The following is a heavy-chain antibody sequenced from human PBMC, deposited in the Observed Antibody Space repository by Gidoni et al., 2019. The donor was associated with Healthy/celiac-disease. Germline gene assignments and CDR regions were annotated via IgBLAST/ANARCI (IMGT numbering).Heavy chain of an antibody. CDR2: IYYSGST. D-gene: IGHD2-15*01. V-gene: IGHV4-39*01. Sequence: QLQLQESGPGLVKPSETLSLTCTVSGGSISSSSYYWGWIRQPPGKGLEWIGSIYYSGSTYYNPSLKSRVTISVDTSKNQFSLKLSSVTAADTAVYYCATTGDIVVVVAAHDAFDIWGQGTMVTVSS. J-gene: IGHJ3*02. CDR3: ATTGDIVVVVAAHDAFDI. CDR1: GGSISSSSYY.